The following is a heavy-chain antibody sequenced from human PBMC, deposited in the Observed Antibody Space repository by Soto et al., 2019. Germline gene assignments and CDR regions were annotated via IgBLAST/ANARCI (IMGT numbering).Heavy chain of an antibody. D-gene: IGHD3-16*01. Sequence: GESLKISCKGSGYSFTSYWIGWVRQMPGKGLEWMGIIYPGDSDTRYSPSFQGQVTISADKSISTAYLQWSSLKASDTAMYYCARPNMNLGDAFDIWGQGTMVTVSS. J-gene: IGHJ3*02. V-gene: IGHV5-51*01. CDR1: GYSFTSYW. CDR3: ARPNMNLGDAFDI. CDR2: IYPGDSDT.